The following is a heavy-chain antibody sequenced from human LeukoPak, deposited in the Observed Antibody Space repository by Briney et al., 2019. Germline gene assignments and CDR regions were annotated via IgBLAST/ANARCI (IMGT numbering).Heavy chain of an antibody. Sequence: KPSETLSLTCAVYGGSFSGYYWSWIRQPPGKGLEWIGEINHSGSTNYNPSLKSRVTISVDTSKNQFSLKLSSVTAAGTAVYYCARGRKYQRGYFDYWGQGTLVTVSS. D-gene: IGHD2-2*01. V-gene: IGHV4-34*01. CDR3: ARGRKYQRGYFDY. CDR2: INHSGST. CDR1: GGSFSGYY. J-gene: IGHJ4*02.